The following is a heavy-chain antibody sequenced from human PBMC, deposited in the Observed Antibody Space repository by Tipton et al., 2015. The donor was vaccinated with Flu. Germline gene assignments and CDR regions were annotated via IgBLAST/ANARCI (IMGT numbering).Heavy chain of an antibody. CDR3: ARDMRVGCTGGSCFPIDY. V-gene: IGHV3-30*16. CDR1: GFTFSSHA. Sequence: SLRLSCAASGFTFSSHAMHWVRQAPGKGLEWVAVIAYDGSNKIYADSVKGRFTLSRDNSKNTLYLQMNSLRAEDTAVYYCARDMRVGCTGGSCFPIDYLGQGTLVTVSS. J-gene: IGHJ4*02. D-gene: IGHD2-15*01. CDR2: IAYDGSNK.